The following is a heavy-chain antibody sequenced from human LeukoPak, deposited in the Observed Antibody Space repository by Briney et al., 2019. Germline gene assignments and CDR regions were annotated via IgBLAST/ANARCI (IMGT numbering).Heavy chain of an antibody. CDR2: IYYSGST. CDR3: ARREAVTKRYYFDY. CDR1: GGSISSYY. V-gene: IGHV4-59*08. Sequence: SETLSLTCTVSGGSISSYYWSCIRQPPGKGLEWIAYIYYSGSTYYNPSLKSRVSISINTSKNQFSLKLTSATAADTAVYYCARREAVTKRYYFDYWGQGTLVTVS. D-gene: IGHD2-8*01. J-gene: IGHJ4*02.